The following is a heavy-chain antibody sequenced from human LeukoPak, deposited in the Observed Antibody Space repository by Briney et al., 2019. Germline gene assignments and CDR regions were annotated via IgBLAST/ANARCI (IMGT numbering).Heavy chain of an antibody. V-gene: IGHV3-53*01. CDR3: AKDGNWARFED. J-gene: IGHJ4*02. Sequence: PGGSLRLSCAASGFTVSTNYMSWVRQAPGKGLEWVSVSYSGGSSYYADSVKGRFTISRDNSKNMVWLQINSPTAEDTATYYCAKDGNWARFEDWGQGTLVTVSS. D-gene: IGHD7-27*01. CDR1: GFTVSTNY. CDR2: SYSGGSS.